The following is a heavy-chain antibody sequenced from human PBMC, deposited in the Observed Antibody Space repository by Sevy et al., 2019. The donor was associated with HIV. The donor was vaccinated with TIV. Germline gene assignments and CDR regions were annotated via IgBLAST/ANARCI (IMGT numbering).Heavy chain of an antibody. D-gene: IGHD3-22*01. Sequence: GGSLRLSCAASGFPFSGYAMTWVRQAPGKGLEWVSAISGSGGSTYYADSVKGRFSISRDNSKNTLYLQMSSLRAEDTAVYFCAKGSVYDTSGYYYTLVASDYWGQGTPVTVSS. CDR1: GFPFSGYA. J-gene: IGHJ4*02. CDR3: AKGSVYDTSGYYYTLVASDY. V-gene: IGHV3-23*01. CDR2: ISGSGGST.